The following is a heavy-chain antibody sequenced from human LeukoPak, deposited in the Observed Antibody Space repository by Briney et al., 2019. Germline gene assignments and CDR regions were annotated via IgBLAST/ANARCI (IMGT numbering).Heavy chain of an antibody. V-gene: IGHV3-74*01. D-gene: IGHD1-26*01. Sequence: PGGSLRLSCAASGFTFSTYWMHWVRQVPGKGLVWVSRINSDGSSTSYADSVKGRFTISRDNAKNTLYLQMNSLRAEDTAVYYCAKRGGSYIGYFDYWGQGTLVTVSS. CDR1: GFTFSTYW. J-gene: IGHJ4*02. CDR3: AKRGGSYIGYFDY. CDR2: INSDGSST.